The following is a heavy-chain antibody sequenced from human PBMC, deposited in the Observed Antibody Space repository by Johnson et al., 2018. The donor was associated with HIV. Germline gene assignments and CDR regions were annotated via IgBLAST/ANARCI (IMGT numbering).Heavy chain of an antibody. D-gene: IGHD6-13*01. CDR3: AKTYSSSWYAFDI. Sequence: QVQLVESGGVLVQPGGSLRLSCAASGFTFSSYGMHWVRQAPGKGLEWVAVISYDGSNKYYADSVTGRFTISRDNSKNTLYLQMNSLRAEYPAVYYCAKTYSSSWYAFDIWGQGTIVTVSS. CDR1: GFTFSSYG. V-gene: IGHV3-30*18. CDR2: ISYDGSNK. J-gene: IGHJ3*02.